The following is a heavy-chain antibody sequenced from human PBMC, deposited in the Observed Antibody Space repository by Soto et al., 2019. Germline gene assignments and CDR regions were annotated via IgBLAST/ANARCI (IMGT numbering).Heavy chain of an antibody. CDR3: AKVAVRGVYYYYMDV. CDR1: GFTFSGYG. Sequence: GGSLRLSCAASGFTFSGYGMHWVRQAPGKGLEWVAVISDDGSNKYYADSVKGRFTISRDNSKNTLYLQMNGLRAEDTAVYYCAKVAVRGVYYYYMDVWGKGTTVTVSS. J-gene: IGHJ6*03. CDR2: ISDDGSNK. V-gene: IGHV3-30*18. D-gene: IGHD2-21*01.